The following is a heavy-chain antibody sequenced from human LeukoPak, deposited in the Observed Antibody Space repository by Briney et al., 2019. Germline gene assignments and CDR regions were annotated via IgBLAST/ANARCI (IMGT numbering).Heavy chain of an antibody. Sequence: GGSLRLSCAASGFTFSSYGMSWVRQAPGKGLEWVSAISGSGGSTNYADSVKGRFTISRDNSKNTLYPQMNSLRAEDTAVYYCARDDYYDSSGYYSYWGQGTLVTVSS. V-gene: IGHV3-23*01. CDR2: ISGSGGST. CDR1: GFTFSSYG. J-gene: IGHJ4*02. D-gene: IGHD3-22*01. CDR3: ARDDYYDSSGYYSY.